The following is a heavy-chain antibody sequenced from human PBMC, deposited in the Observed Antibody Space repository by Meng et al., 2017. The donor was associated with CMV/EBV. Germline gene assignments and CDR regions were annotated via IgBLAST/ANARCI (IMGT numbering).Heavy chain of an antibody. J-gene: IGHJ4*02. D-gene: IGHD3-3*01. CDR3: ARSWSRFPSLRWYFDY. Sequence: ASVKVSCKASGYTFTGYYMHWVRQAPGQGLEWMGWINPNSGGTNYAQKFQGRVTMTRDTSISTAYMELSRLRSDDTAVYYCARSWSRFPSLRWYFDYWGQGTLVTVSS. CDR1: GYTFTGYY. V-gene: IGHV1-2*02. CDR2: INPNSGGT.